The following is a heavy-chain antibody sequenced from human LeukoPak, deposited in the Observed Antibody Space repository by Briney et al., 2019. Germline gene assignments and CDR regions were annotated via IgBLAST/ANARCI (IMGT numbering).Heavy chain of an antibody. D-gene: IGHD3-22*01. CDR3: ALYYYDSSGYPHAFDI. V-gene: IGHV4-30-2*01. J-gene: IGHJ3*02. CDR2: IYHSGST. CDR1: GGSISSGGYY. Sequence: SETLSLTCTVSGGSISSGGYYWSWIRQPPGKGLEWIGYIYHSGSTYYNPSLKSRVTISVDRSKNQFSLKLSSVTAADTAVYYCALYYYDSSGYPHAFDIWGQGTMVTVSS.